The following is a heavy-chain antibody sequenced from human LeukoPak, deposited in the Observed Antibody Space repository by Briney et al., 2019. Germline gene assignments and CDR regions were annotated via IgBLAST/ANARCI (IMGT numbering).Heavy chain of an antibody. CDR3: ARHSSQGDNYFGP. CDR2: VYHNGNT. V-gene: IGHV4-59*08. J-gene: IGHJ5*02. CDR1: GTSISNFY. Sequence: SETLSLTCTVSGTSISNFYWSWIRQPQGKGLQWIGYVYHNGNTNYNPSLRGRVTISMDTSRNQFSLRLTSVTAADAAMYYCARHSSQGDNYFGPWGQGTLVTVSS.